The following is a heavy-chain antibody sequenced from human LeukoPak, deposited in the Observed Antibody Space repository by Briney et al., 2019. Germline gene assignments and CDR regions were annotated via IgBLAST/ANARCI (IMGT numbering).Heavy chain of an antibody. V-gene: IGHV4-4*02. CDR2: IYHSGST. CDR3: ARESDYGDYVDY. Sequence: PSETLSLTCAVSGGSISSSNWWSWVRPPPGKGLEWIGEIYHSGSTNYNPSLKSRVTISVDKSKNQFSLKLSSVTAADTAVYYCARESDYGDYVDYWGQGTLVTVSS. D-gene: IGHD4-17*01. CDR1: GGSISSSNW. J-gene: IGHJ4*02.